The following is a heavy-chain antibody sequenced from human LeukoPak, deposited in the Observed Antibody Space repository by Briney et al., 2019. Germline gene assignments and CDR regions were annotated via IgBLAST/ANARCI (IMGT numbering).Heavy chain of an antibody. CDR2: ISTSGIT. V-gene: IGHV4-61*02. CDR1: GGSISSGSYY. D-gene: IGHD4-11*01. CDR3: ARGPDYSNYVDY. J-gene: IGHJ4*02. Sequence: KPSETLSLTCTVSGGSISSGSYYWHWIRQPAGKGLEWIGRISTSGITKYNPSLKSRVTIPVDTSKNQFSLKLSSVTAADTAVYYCARGPDYSNYVDYWGQGTLVTVSS.